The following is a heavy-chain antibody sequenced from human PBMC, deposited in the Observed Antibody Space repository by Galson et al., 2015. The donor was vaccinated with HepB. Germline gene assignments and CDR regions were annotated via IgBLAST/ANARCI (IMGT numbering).Heavy chain of an antibody. CDR1: GFMFSSYW. CDR3: ARDHPYDFWSGRLDV. Sequence: ALRLSCAASGFMFSSYWMTWVRQAPGKGLEWVANIQQDGSEKYYVDSVKGRFSIYRDNDKNSLFLQMTSLRAEDTAVYYCARDHPYDFWSGRLDVWGKGTTVTVSS. CDR2: IQQDGSEK. V-gene: IGHV3-7*03. D-gene: IGHD3-3*01. J-gene: IGHJ6*04.